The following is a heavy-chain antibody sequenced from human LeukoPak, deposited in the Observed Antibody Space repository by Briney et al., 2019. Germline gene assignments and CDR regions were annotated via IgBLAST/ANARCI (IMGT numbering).Heavy chain of an antibody. CDR3: AKVAAYYDFWSGYPTRNWFDP. D-gene: IGHD3-3*01. CDR2: ISGSGGST. Sequence: GGSLRLSCAASGFTFSSYSMNWVRQAPGKGLEWVSAISGSGGSTYYADSVKGRFTISRDNSKNTLYLQMNSLRAEDTAVYYCAKVAAYYDFWSGYPTRNWFDPWGQGTLVTVSS. CDR1: GFTFSSYS. J-gene: IGHJ5*02. V-gene: IGHV3-23*01.